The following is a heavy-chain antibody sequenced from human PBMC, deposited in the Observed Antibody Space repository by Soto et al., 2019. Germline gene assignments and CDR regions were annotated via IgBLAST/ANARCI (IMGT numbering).Heavy chain of an antibody. CDR2: IYYSGST. CDR1: GGSISSSSYY. CDR3: ARPTSYYDFWSGYYEYYFDY. V-gene: IGHV4-39*01. J-gene: IGHJ4*02. Sequence: SETLSLTCTVSGGSISSSSYYWGWIRQPPGKGLEWIGSIYYSGSTYYNPSLKSRVTISVDTSKNQFSLKLSSVTAADTAVYYCARPTSYYDFWSGYYEYYFDYWGQGTLVTVSS. D-gene: IGHD3-3*01.